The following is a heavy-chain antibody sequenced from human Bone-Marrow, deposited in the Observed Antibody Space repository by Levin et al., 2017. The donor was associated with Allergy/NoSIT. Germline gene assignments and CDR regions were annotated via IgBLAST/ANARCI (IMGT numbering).Heavy chain of an antibody. CDR1: GASVRSDDYY. CDR2: IFYSGST. Sequence: KPSETLSLTCSVSGASVRSDDYYWTWIRQTPGKGLEWIAYIFYSGSTYYNPSLKSRLAISVDTSKNHFSLRLTSVTAADTAVYYCARGFEDDGGVNWFHPWGPGTLVSVSS. V-gene: IGHV4-30-4*01. CDR3: ARGFEDDGGVNWFHP. J-gene: IGHJ5*02. D-gene: IGHD2-8*02.